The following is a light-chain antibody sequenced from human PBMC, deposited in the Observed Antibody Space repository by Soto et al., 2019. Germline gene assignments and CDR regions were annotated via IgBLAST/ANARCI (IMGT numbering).Light chain of an antibody. CDR2: EGN. CDR1: SSDVGGYNL. CDR3: CSYAGPTTSMV. J-gene: IGLJ2*01. V-gene: IGLV2-23*01. Sequence: QSALTQPASVSGSPGQSITISCTGTSSDVGGYNLVSWYQHLPGKAPKLIIYEGNKRPSGVSNRFSGSKSGNTASLRISGLQAADDADYYCCSYAGPTTSMVFGGGTKLTVL.